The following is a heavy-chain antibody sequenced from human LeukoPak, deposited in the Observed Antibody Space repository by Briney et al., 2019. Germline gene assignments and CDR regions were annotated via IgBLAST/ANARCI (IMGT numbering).Heavy chain of an antibody. J-gene: IGHJ4*02. D-gene: IGHD3-16*02. V-gene: IGHV7-4-1*02. CDR2: IHPSTGNP. Sequence: ASVKVSCKASGYTFTNYAMNWVRQAPGQGLEWMGWIHPSTGNPTYAQGFTGRFVFSLDTSVSTTYLQINSLKAEDTAVYYCARAYQRLGELSSPNYWGQGTLVTVSS. CDR3: ARAYQRLGELSSPNY. CDR1: GYTFTNYA.